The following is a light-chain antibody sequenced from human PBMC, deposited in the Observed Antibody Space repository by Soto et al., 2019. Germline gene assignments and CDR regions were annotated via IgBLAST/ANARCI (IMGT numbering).Light chain of an antibody. Sequence: AIQMTQSPSSLSASVGDRVTITCRASQGIRNGLGWYQQKPGKAPKLLIFAASSLQTGVPSRFSGSGSGTDFTLTISSLQPDDFATYYCLQDHNYPQTFGQGTNLEMK. CDR3: LQDHNYPQT. J-gene: IGKJ2*01. CDR2: AAS. CDR1: QGIRNG. V-gene: IGKV1-6*01.